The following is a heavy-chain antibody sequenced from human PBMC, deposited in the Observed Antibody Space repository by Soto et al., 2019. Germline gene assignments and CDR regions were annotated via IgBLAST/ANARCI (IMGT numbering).Heavy chain of an antibody. Sequence: ASETLSLTCAVYGGSFSGYYWSWVRQPPGKGLEWIGEINHSGSTNYNPSLKSRVTISVDTSKNQFSLKLSSVTAADTAVYYCARYPLHSNQAHYFDYWGQGTLVTVSS. J-gene: IGHJ4*02. V-gene: IGHV4-34*01. CDR1: GGSFSGYY. D-gene: IGHD4-4*01. CDR2: INHSGST. CDR3: ARYPLHSNQAHYFDY.